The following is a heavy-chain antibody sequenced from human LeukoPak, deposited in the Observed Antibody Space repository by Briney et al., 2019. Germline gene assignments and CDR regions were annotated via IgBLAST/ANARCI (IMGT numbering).Heavy chain of an antibody. J-gene: IGHJ4*02. D-gene: IGHD2-15*01. CDR2: IYTSGST. CDR1: GGSISSYS. Sequence: SETLSLTCTVSGGSISSYSWSWIRQPAGKGLEWIGRIYTSGSTKYNPSLTSRVTMSVDTSKNQFSLKLRSVTAADTAVYYCARAVHYSGGSCYFDYWGQGTLVTVSS. CDR3: ARAVHYSGGSCYFDY. V-gene: IGHV4-4*07.